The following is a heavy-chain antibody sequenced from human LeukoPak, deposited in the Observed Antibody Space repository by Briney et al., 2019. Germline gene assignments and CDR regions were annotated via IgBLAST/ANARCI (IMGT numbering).Heavy chain of an antibody. V-gene: IGHV3-48*04. CDR2: ISSSSSTI. Sequence: PGGSLRLSCAASGFTFSSYSMNWVRQAPGKGLEWVSYISSSSSTIYYADSVKGRFTISRDNAKNSLYLQMNSLRADDTAVYYCARVGRAITAAGFGAFDVWGQGTMATVSS. CDR3: ARVGRAITAAGFGAFDV. CDR1: GFTFSSYS. D-gene: IGHD6-13*01. J-gene: IGHJ3*01.